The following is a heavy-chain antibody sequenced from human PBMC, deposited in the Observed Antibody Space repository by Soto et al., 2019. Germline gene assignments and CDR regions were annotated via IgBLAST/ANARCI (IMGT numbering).Heavy chain of an antibody. V-gene: IGHV3-30*18. CDR2: ISYDGSNK. CDR3: AKDHSSGWSKDY. J-gene: IGHJ4*02. CDR1: GFTFSSYG. D-gene: IGHD6-19*01. Sequence: GGSLRLSCAASGFTFSSYGMHWVHQAPGKGLEWVAVISYDGSNKYYADSVKGRFTISRDNSKNTLYLQMNSLRAEDTAVYYCAKDHSSGWSKDYWGQGTLVTVSS.